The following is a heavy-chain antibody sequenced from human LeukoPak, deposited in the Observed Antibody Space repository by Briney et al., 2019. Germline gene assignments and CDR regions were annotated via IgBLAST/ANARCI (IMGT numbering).Heavy chain of an antibody. D-gene: IGHD5-18*01. V-gene: IGHV3-23*01. CDR1: GFTFSSYG. CDR3: AKDVDTAMVLYYYYYMDV. CDR2: ISGSGGST. Sequence: GGTLRLSCAASGFTFSSYGMSWVRQAPGKGLEWVSAISGSGGSTYYADSVKGRFTISRDNSKNTLYLQMNSLRAEDTAVYYCAKDVDTAMVLYYYYYMDVWGKGTTVTISS. J-gene: IGHJ6*03.